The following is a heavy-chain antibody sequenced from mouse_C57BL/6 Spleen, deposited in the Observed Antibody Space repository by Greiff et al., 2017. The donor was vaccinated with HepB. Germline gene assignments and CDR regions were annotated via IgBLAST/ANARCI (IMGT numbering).Heavy chain of an antibody. D-gene: IGHD1-1*01. CDR1: GYTFTSYW. CDR3: ALYYGSSYRAMDY. V-gene: IGHV1-61*01. CDR2: IYPSDSET. Sequence: VQLQQSGAELVRPGSSVKLSCKASGYTFTSYWMDWVKQRPGQGLEWIGNIYPSDSETHYNQKFKDKATLTVDKSSSTAYMQLSSLTSEDSAVYYCALYYGSSYRAMDYWGQGTSVTVSS. J-gene: IGHJ4*01.